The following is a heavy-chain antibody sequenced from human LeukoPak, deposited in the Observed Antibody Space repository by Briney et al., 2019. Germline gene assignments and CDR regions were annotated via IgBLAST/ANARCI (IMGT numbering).Heavy chain of an antibody. D-gene: IGHD2-21*02. CDR1: GGTFSSYA. V-gene: IGHV1-69*06. Sequence: SVKVSCKASGGTFSSYAISWVRQAPGQGLEWMGGIIPIFGTANYAQKFQGRVTITADKSTSTAYMELSSLRSEDTAVYYCARGGVVTARGSENWFDPWGQGTLVTVSS. J-gene: IGHJ5*02. CDR3: ARGGVVTARGSENWFDP. CDR2: IIPIFGTA.